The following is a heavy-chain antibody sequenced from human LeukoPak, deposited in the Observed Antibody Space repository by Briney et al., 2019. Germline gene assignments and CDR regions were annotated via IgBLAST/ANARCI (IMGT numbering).Heavy chain of an antibody. CDR1: GGSISSYY. CDR2: IYYSGST. CDR3: ARGGIQFDY. J-gene: IGHJ4*02. V-gene: IGHV4-59*01. Sequence: PSEALSLTCTVSGGSISSYYWSWIRQPPGKGLEWIGYIYYSGSTNYSPSLKSRVTISVDTSKNQFSLKLSSVTAADTAVYYCARGGIQFDYWGQGTLVTVSS.